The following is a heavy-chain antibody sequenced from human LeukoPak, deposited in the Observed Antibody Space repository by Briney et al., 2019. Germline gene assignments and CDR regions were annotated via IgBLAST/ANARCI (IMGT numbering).Heavy chain of an antibody. Sequence: PGGSLRLSCAASRFTFSTYAMSWVRQAPGKGLEWVPGISGSGGSTYYADSVKGRFTISRDNSKNTLYLQMNSLRAEDTAVYYCAKDHPTHEIYYFDYWGQGTLVTVSS. D-gene: IGHD2-15*01. V-gene: IGHV3-23*01. CDR1: RFTFSTYA. CDR3: AKDHPTHEIYYFDY. J-gene: IGHJ4*02. CDR2: ISGSGGST.